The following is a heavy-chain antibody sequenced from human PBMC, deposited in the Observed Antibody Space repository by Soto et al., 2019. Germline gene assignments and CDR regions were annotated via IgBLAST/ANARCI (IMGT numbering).Heavy chain of an antibody. Sequence: ASVKVSCKASGYTFTSYGISWVRQAPGQGLEWMGWISAYNGNTNYAQKLQGRVTMTTDTSTSTAYMELRSLRSDDTAVYYCARAHIVVVVAALRLDYWGQGTLVTVSS. CDR1: GYTFTSYG. CDR3: ARAHIVVVVAALRLDY. CDR2: ISAYNGNT. D-gene: IGHD2-15*01. V-gene: IGHV1-18*01. J-gene: IGHJ4*02.